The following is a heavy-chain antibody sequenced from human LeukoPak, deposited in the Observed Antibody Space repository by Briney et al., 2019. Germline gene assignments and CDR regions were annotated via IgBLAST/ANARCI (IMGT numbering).Heavy chain of an antibody. D-gene: IGHD3-10*01. CDR1: GFTFSSYW. Sequence: GGSLRLSCAASGFTFSSYWMHWVRQAPGKGLVWVSRINTDGSSTNYADSVKGRFTISRDNAKNPVYLQMNSLRAEDTAVYYCARPSITLVRGELVYYFDYWGQGTLVTVSS. CDR2: INTDGSST. CDR3: ARPSITLVRGELVYYFDY. V-gene: IGHV3-74*01. J-gene: IGHJ4*02.